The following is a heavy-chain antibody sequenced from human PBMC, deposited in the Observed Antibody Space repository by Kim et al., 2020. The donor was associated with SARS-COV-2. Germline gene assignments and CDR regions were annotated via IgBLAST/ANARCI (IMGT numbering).Heavy chain of an antibody. CDR1: GYTFTSYD. Sequence: ASVTVSCKASGYTFTSYDINWVRQATGQGLEWMGWMNPNSGNTGYAQKFQGRVTMTRNTSISTAYMELSSLRSEDTAVYYCARGRTAAAGIGYWGQGTLVTVSS. CDR2: MNPNSGNT. D-gene: IGHD6-13*01. J-gene: IGHJ4*02. V-gene: IGHV1-8*01. CDR3: ARGRTAAAGIGY.